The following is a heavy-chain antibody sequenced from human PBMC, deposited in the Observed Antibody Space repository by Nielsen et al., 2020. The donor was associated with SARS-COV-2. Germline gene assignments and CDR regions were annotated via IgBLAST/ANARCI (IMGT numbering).Heavy chain of an antibody. Sequence: ASVKVSCKASGYTFTSYYMHWVRQAPGQGLEWMGIINPSGGSTSYAQKFQGRVTMTRDTSMSTAYMELSSLRSEDTAVYYCAREHFVGGLGIVVVISTILDYWGQGTLVTVSS. CDR3: AREHFVGGLGIVVVISTILDY. J-gene: IGHJ4*02. CDR2: INPSGGST. V-gene: IGHV1-46*01. D-gene: IGHD3-22*01. CDR1: GYTFTSYY.